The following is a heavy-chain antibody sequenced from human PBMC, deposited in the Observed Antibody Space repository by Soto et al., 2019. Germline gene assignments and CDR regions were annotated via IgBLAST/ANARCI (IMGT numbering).Heavy chain of an antibody. D-gene: IGHD1-26*01. Sequence: PSETLSLTCTVAGASVSSGGFSWSWIRQPPGKGLEWIGSISYSGSTTYYPSLRSRVTISVDTSKNQFSLRLNSVTAADTAIYFCARVTFLIVGSVFSNPFDFWGQGTLVTVSS. J-gene: IGHJ4*02. CDR3: ARVTFLIVGSVFSNPFDF. CDR1: GASVSSGGFS. V-gene: IGHV4-61*08. CDR2: ISYSGST.